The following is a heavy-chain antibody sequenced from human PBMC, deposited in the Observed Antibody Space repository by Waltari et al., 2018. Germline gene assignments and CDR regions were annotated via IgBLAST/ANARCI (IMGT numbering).Heavy chain of an antibody. CDR2: ISAYNGNT. CDR1: GYTFTSYG. Sequence: QVQLVQSGAEVKKPGASVKVSCKASGYTFTSYGISWVRQAPGQGLEWMGWISAYNGNTNYAQKLQGRVTMTTDTSTSTAYMELRSLRSDDTAVYYCARASRTPGIVGVGYYFDYWGQGTLVTVSS. CDR3: ARASRTPGIVGVGYYFDY. D-gene: IGHD1-26*01. V-gene: IGHV1-18*01. J-gene: IGHJ4*02.